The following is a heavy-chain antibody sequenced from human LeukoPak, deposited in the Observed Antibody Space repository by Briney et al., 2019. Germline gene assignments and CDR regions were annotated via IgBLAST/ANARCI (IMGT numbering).Heavy chain of an antibody. CDR2: INPNSGGT. Sequence: ASVKVSCKASGYTFTGYYMHWVRQAPGQGLEWMGWINPNSGGTNYAQKFQGRVTMTRDTSISTAYMELSRLRSDDTAVYYCARSWSDWEVVGYWGQGTLVTVSS. CDR3: ARSWSDWEVVGY. D-gene: IGHD1-1*01. J-gene: IGHJ4*02. V-gene: IGHV1-2*02. CDR1: GYTFTGYY.